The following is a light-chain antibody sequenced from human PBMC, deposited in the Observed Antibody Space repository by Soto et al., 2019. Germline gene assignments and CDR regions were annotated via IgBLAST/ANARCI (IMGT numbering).Light chain of an antibody. CDR3: QQYNDWPLYT. CDR2: GAS. CDR1: QSVTGN. Sequence: EIVMTQSPATLSVSPGERATLSCGASQSVTGNLAWYQQKPGQAPRLLIYGASTRATGIPARFSGSGSGTEFTLTISSLQSEDFAVYCCQQYNDWPLYTFGQGTKLEIK. J-gene: IGKJ2*01. V-gene: IGKV3-15*01.